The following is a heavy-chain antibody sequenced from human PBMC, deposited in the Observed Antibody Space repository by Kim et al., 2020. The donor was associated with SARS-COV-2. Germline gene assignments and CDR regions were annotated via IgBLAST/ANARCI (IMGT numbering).Heavy chain of an antibody. Sequence: SETLSLTCTVSGGSISSGDYYWSWIRQPPGKGLEWIGYIYYTGSSHYNPSLNSRVTISIDTSKNQFSLKLSSVTAADTAVYYCARGPPIGGGACYLHWG. CDR1: GGSISSGDYY. V-gene: IGHV4-30-4*08. D-gene: IGHD2-21*02. J-gene: IGHJ1*01. CDR3: ARGPPIGGGACYLH. CDR2: IYYTGSS.